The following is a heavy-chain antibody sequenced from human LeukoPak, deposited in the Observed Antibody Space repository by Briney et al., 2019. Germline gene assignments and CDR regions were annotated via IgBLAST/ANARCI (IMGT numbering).Heavy chain of an antibody. V-gene: IGHV1-24*01. CDR1: GYTLTELS. Sequence: GASVKVSCKVSGYTLTELSMHWVRQAPGKGLEWMGGFDPEEGETIYAQKFQGRVTMTEDTSTDTAYMELSSLRSEDTAVYYCARSGDPPAGNWFDPWGQGTLVTVSS. CDR2: FDPEEGET. D-gene: IGHD3-10*01. CDR3: ARSGDPPAGNWFDP. J-gene: IGHJ5*02.